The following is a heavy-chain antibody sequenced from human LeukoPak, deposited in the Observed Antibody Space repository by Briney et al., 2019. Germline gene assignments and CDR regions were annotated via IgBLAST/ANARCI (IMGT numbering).Heavy chain of an antibody. V-gene: IGHV1-24*01. CDR3: ATFATTMIVATYGMDV. Sequence: ASVKVSCQVSGYTLTELSMHWVRQAPGKGLEWMGGFDPEDGETIYAQKFQGRVTMTEDTSTDTAYMELSSLRSEDTAVYYCATFATTMIVATYGMDVWGQGTTVTVSS. D-gene: IGHD3-22*01. CDR1: GYTLTELS. CDR2: FDPEDGET. J-gene: IGHJ6*02.